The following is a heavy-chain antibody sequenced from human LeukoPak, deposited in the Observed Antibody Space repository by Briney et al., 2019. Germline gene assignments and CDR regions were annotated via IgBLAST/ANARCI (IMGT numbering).Heavy chain of an antibody. Sequence: ASVKVSCKASGYTFTSYYMHWVRQAPGQGLEWMGIINPSGGSTSYAQKFQGRVTMIRDTSTSTVYMELSSLRSEDTAVYYCARDSPTKIGSTTGDWFDPWGQGTLVTVSS. J-gene: IGHJ5*02. CDR2: INPSGGST. CDR1: GYTFTSYY. V-gene: IGHV1-46*01. CDR3: ARDSPTKIGSTTGDWFDP. D-gene: IGHD2-2*01.